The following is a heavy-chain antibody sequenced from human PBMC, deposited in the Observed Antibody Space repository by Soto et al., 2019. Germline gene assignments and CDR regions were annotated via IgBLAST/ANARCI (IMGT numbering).Heavy chain of an antibody. CDR2: IYYSGST. D-gene: IGHD2-2*01. CDR3: ARGRPQKGGYCSSTSCYSYYYYYMDV. CDR1: GGSISRSSYY. V-gene: IGHV4-39*01. J-gene: IGHJ6*03. Sequence: PSETLSLTCTVSGGSISRSSYYWGWIRQPPGKGLEWIGSIYYSGSTYYNPSLKSRVTISVDTSKNQFSLKLSSVTAADTAVYYCARGRPQKGGYCSSTSCYSYYYYYMDVWGKGTTVT.